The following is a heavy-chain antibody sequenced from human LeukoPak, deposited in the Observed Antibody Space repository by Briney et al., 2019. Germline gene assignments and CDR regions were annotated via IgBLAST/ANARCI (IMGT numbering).Heavy chain of an antibody. V-gene: IGHV3-74*03. D-gene: IGHD1-14*01. J-gene: IGHJ4*02. CDR1: GFTFSRYW. CDR3: ARAVGPYTY. Sequence: GGSLRLSCAASGFTFSRYWMHWVRQAPGKGLMWVSRISPDGSTTLYADSVKGRCTISRDNSKNTLLLQVSSLRAEDTAVYYCARAVGPYTYWGQGTPVTVPS. CDR2: ISPDGSTT.